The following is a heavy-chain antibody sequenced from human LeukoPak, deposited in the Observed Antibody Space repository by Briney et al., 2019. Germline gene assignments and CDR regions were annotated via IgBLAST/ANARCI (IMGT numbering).Heavy chain of an antibody. CDR2: ISGSGGST. CDR1: GFTFSSYA. V-gene: IGHV3-23*01. Sequence: GGSLRLSCAASGFTFSSYAMSWVRQAPGKGLEWVSAISGSGGSTYYADSVKGRLTISRDNSKNTLYLQMNSLRAEDTAVYYCAKDVSFDDILTGYSYYFDYWGQGTLVTVSS. CDR3: AKDVSFDDILTGYSYYFDY. D-gene: IGHD3-9*01. J-gene: IGHJ4*02.